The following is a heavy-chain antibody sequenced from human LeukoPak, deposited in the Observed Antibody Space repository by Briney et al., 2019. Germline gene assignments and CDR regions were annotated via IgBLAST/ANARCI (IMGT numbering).Heavy chain of an antibody. D-gene: IGHD2-15*01. V-gene: IGHV1-69*05. J-gene: IGHJ5*02. Sequence: GASVMVSCKASGGTFSSYAISWVRQAPGQGLEWMGRIIPIFGTANYAQKFQGRVTITTDESTSTAYMELSSLRSEDAAVYYCARDVVAATGRVNWFDPWGQGTLVTVSS. CDR3: ARDVVAATGRVNWFDP. CDR1: GGTFSSYA. CDR2: IIPIFGTA.